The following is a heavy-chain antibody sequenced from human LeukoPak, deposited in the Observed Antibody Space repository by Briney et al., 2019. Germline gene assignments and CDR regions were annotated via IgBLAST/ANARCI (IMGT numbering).Heavy chain of an antibody. CDR1: GYTFTGYY. J-gene: IGHJ4*02. CDR2: INPNSGGT. CDR3: ARALRYFDWLYDY. Sequence: ASVKVPCKASGYTFTGYYMHWVRQAPGQGLEWMGWINPNSGGTNYAQKFQGRVTMTRDTSISTAYMELSRLRSDDTAVYYCARALRYFDWLYDYWGQGTLVTVSS. V-gene: IGHV1-2*02. D-gene: IGHD3-9*01.